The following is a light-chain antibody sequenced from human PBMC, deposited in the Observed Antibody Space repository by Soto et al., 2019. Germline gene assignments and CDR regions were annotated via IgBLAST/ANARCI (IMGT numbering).Light chain of an antibody. CDR1: QSISDT. CDR3: QQYDNWPWT. V-gene: IGKV3-15*01. Sequence: EIVMTQSPATLSVSPGGRATLSCRASQSISDTLAWYQQKPGQAPRLLIHGASTRAPGIPARFSGSGSGTDFTLTISSLQSEDFAVYYCQQYDNWPWTFGKGTKVEIK. CDR2: GAS. J-gene: IGKJ1*01.